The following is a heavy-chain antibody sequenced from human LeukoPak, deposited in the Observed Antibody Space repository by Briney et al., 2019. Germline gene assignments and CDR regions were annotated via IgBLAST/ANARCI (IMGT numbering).Heavy chain of an antibody. Sequence: GGSLRLSCAVSGFTFSSYAMSWVRQAPRKGLEWVSRINSDGSTTTYADSVKGRFTISRDNAKNTLYLQMNSLRAEDTAVYYCARDRRLWNMDVWGTGTTVTISS. CDR2: INSDGSTT. CDR3: ARDRRLWNMDV. J-gene: IGHJ6*03. V-gene: IGHV3-74*01. D-gene: IGHD4/OR15-4a*01. CDR1: GFTFSSYA.